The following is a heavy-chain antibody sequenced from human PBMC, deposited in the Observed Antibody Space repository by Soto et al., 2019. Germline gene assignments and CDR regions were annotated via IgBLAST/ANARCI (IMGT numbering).Heavy chain of an antibody. Sequence: SVKVSCKASGGTFSSYAISWVRQAPGQGLEWMGGIIPIFGTANYAQKFQGRVTITADESTSTAYMELSSLRSEDTALYYCAKDESTGYVELYWGLGTLVTVSS. J-gene: IGHJ4*02. CDR3: AKDESTGYVELY. CDR2: IIPIFGTA. V-gene: IGHV1-69*13. CDR1: GGTFSSYA. D-gene: IGHD3-22*01.